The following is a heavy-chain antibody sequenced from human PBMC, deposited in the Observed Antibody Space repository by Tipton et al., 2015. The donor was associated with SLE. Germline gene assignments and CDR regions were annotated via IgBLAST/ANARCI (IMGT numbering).Heavy chain of an antibody. CDR1: GFTFANYA. CDR2: ISGSGDRT. CDR3: AKDLNRVATSPFDY. J-gene: IGHJ4*01. V-gene: IGHV3-23*01. Sequence: SLRLSCAASGFTFANYAMSWVRQAPGKGLEWVSAISGSGDRTYYADSVKGHFTISSDNSKNTLYLQMNSLRVEDTAVYYCAKDLNRVATSPFDYGGHGTLVTVPS. D-gene: IGHD5-12*01.